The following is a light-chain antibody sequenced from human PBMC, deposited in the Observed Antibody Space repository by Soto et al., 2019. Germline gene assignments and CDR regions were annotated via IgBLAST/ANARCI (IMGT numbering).Light chain of an antibody. V-gene: IGLV2-14*01. CDR3: SSYTSSSTLYVV. CDR1: SSDVGGYNY. CDR2: DVS. J-gene: IGLJ2*01. Sequence: QSALTQPASGSGFPGQSITISCTGTSSDVGGYNYVSWYQQHPGKAPKLMIYDVSNRPSGVSNRFSGSKSGNTASLTISGLQAEDEADYYCSSYTSSSTLYVVFGGGTQLTVL.